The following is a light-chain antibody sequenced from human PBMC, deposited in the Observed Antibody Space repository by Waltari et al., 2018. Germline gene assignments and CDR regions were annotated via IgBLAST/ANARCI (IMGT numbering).Light chain of an antibody. J-gene: IGKJ3*01. V-gene: IGKV4-1*01. CDR3: QQYFSSPLS. CDR2: AAS. Sequence: DIVMTQSPDSLSVSLGERATINCKSSLSILHSSQNKNYLAWYQQKSGQSPKLLIYAASTRESGVPDRFSGSGSGTDFTLTMSGLQAEDVAVYYCQQYFSSPLSFGPGTKVDIK. CDR1: LSILHSSQNKNY.